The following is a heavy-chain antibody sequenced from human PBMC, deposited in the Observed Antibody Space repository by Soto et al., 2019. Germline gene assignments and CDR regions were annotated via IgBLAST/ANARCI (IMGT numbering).Heavy chain of an antibody. Sequence: GASVKVSCKVSGYTLTELSMHWVRQAPGKGLEWMGGFDPEDGETIYAQKFQGRATMTEDTSTDTAYMELSSLRSEDTAVYYCATEGLTGYSRLIAFDIWGQGTMVTVSS. CDR3: ATEGLTGYSRLIAFDI. CDR2: FDPEDGET. CDR1: GYTLTELS. D-gene: IGHD3-9*01. J-gene: IGHJ3*02. V-gene: IGHV1-24*01.